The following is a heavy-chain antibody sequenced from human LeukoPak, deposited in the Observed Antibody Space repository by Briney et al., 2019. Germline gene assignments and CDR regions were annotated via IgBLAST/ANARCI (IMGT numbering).Heavy chain of an antibody. Sequence: SETLSLTCAVSGYSISSGYYWGWIRQPPGKGLEWIGSIYHSGNTYYNPSLKSRVTISVDTSKNQFSLKLSSVTAADTAVYYCARVRQQLGHYFDYWGQGTLVTVSS. D-gene: IGHD6-13*01. V-gene: IGHV4-38-2*01. CDR3: ARVRQQLGHYFDY. CDR1: GYSISSGYY. CDR2: IYHSGNT. J-gene: IGHJ4*02.